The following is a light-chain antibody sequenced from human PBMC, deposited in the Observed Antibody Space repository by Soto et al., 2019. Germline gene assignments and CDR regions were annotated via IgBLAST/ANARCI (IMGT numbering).Light chain of an antibody. J-gene: IGKJ1*01. CDR1: QSISSW. Sequence: TPAPSPPVSSLREKITITFRANQSISSWLAWYQQEPGKAPKLLIYKASSLENGVPSRFSGSGSGTEFTLTISSLQPDDFATYYCQHYNTYSTFGQGTKV. CDR2: KAS. V-gene: IGKV1-5*03. CDR3: QHYNTYST.